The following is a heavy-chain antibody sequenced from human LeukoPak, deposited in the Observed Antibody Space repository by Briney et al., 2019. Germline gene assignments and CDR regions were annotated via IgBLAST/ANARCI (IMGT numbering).Heavy chain of an antibody. CDR2: ITPTYGLV. CDR3: ATGTNGLYGSNRFQGYFDD. D-gene: IGHD6-13*01. V-gene: IGHV1-69*10. J-gene: IGHJ4*02. Sequence: ASVKVSCKASGGTFSKYAISWVRQAPGQGLEWMGGITPTYGLVHYAQKFQGRVTLTTDTSTGTADLEMNSRTFEDTAVYYCATGTNGLYGSNRFQGYFDDWGQGTLVTVLS. CDR1: GGTFSKYA.